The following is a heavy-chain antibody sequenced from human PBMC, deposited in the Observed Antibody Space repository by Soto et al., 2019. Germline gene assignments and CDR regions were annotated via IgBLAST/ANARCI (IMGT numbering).Heavy chain of an antibody. V-gene: IGHV3-23*01. CDR2: ISRSGDTT. CDR1: GFTFSSYA. CDR3: ARPFPDNTYYYYGMDV. Sequence: GGSLRLSCAASGFTFSSYAMSWVRQAPGKGLEWVSTISRSGDTTYYADSVKGRFTVSRDNSKNALYLQLNSLRAEDTAVYYCARPFPDNTYYYYGMDVWGQGTTVTVSS. J-gene: IGHJ6*02. D-gene: IGHD1-1*01.